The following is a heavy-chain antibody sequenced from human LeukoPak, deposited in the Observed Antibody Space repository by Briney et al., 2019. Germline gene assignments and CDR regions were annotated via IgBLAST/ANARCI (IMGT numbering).Heavy chain of an antibody. D-gene: IGHD6-13*01. CDR2: ISSSGTTI. CDR1: GFTFSTYE. Sequence: GGSLRLSCAVSGFTFSTYEMTWVRQAPGKGLEWVSYISSSGTTIYYTDSVKGRFTISRDNAKNSLYLQMNSLRAEDTAVYYCARAPIAAAGFLSWFDPWGQGALVTVSS. V-gene: IGHV3-48*03. CDR3: ARAPIAAAGFLSWFDP. J-gene: IGHJ5*02.